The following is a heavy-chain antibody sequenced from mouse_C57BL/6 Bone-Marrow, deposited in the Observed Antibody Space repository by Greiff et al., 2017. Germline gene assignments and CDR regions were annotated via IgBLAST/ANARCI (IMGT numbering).Heavy chain of an antibody. J-gene: IGHJ4*01. D-gene: IGHD2-4*01. Sequence: QVQLQQSGAELVKPGASVTLSCKASGYTFTNYWMHWVKQRPGQGLEWIGMMHPNGGSPDYNEKFKSEATLSVDKSSRTADMELSSLTSEDSAVYYCARSYDYDDYTIDYWGQGTSVSVSS. CDR1: GYTFTNYW. V-gene: IGHV1-64*01. CDR3: ARSYDYDDYTIDY. CDR2: MHPNGGSP.